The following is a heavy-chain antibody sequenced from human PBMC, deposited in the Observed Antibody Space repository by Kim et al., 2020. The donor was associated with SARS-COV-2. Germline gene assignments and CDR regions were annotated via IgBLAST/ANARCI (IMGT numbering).Heavy chain of an antibody. CDR2: IKSKTDGGTT. J-gene: IGHJ4*02. V-gene: IGHV3-15*01. CDR1: GFTFSNAW. Sequence: GGSLRLSCAASGFTFSNAWMSWVRQAPGKGLEWVGRIKSKTDGGTTDYAAPVKGRFTISRDDSKNTLYLQMNSLKTEDIAVYYCTTDPSTRSSWFWHLAGPYYFDYWGQGTLVTVSS. CDR3: TTDPSTRSSWFWHLAGPYYFDY. D-gene: IGHD6-13*01.